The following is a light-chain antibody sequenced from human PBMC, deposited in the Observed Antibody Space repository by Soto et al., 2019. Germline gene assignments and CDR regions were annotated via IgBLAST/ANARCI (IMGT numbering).Light chain of an antibody. CDR3: NSYGGANNYVV. V-gene: IGLV2-8*01. CDR2: DVN. J-gene: IGLJ2*01. CDR1: SSDVGGYNY. Sequence: QSALTQPPSASGSPGQSVTISCTGTSSDVGGYNYVSWYRQHPGNAPQLIIYDVNKRPSGVPDRFSGSKSGNTASLTVSGRQAEDEADYFCNSYGGANNYVVFGGGTKVTVL.